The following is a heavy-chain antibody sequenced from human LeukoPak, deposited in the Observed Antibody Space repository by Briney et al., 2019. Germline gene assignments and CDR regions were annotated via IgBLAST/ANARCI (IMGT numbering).Heavy chain of an antibody. J-gene: IGHJ5*02. CDR1: EFIFSTYW. CDR2: IRQDGSEK. D-gene: IGHD6-13*01. CDR3: ARAYSNIWYNCFDP. Sequence: GGSLRLSCAASEFIFSTYWMSWVRQAPGKGLEWVASIRQDGSEKYYVDSVRGRFTISRDNAKNSLYLQMNSLRADDTAVYYCARAYSNIWYNCFDPWGQGTLVTVSS. V-gene: IGHV3-7*04.